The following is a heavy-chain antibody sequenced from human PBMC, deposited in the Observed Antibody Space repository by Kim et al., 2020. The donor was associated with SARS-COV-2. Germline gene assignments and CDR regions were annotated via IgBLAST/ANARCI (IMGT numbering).Heavy chain of an antibody. CDR3: ARDDDYYDSSGYRHEYFQH. Sequence: SRVTISVDTSKNQFSLKLSSVTAADTAVYYCARDDDYYDSSGYRHEYFQHWGQGTLVTVSS. J-gene: IGHJ1*01. V-gene: IGHV4-30-2*04. D-gene: IGHD3-22*01.